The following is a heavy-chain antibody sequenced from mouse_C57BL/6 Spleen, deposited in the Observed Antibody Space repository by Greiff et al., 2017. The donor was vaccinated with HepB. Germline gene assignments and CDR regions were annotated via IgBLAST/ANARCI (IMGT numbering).Heavy chain of an antibody. CDR2: IYPRDGST. CDR1: GYTFTSYD. CDR3: ARGYYGSSEYFDY. V-gene: IGHV1-85*01. Sequence: QVQLQQSGPELVKPGASVKLSCKASGYTFTSYDINWVKQRPGQGLEWIGWIYPRDGSTKYNEKLKGKATLTVDTSSSTAYMELHSLTSEDSAVYFCARGYYGSSEYFDYWGQGTTLTVSS. D-gene: IGHD1-1*01. J-gene: IGHJ2*01.